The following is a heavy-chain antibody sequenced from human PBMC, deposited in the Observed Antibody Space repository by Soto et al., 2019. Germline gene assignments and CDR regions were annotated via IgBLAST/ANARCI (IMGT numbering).Heavy chain of an antibody. D-gene: IGHD3-16*01. CDR1: GGSISSSSYY. CDR3: ARSVRAYLDFDY. V-gene: IGHV4-39*01. J-gene: IGHJ4*02. Sequence: PSETLSLTCTVSGGSISSSSYYWGWIRQPPGKGLEWIGSIYYSGSTYYNPSLKSRVTISVDTSKNQFSLKLSSVTAADTAVYYCARSVRAYLDFDYWGQGTLVTGSS. CDR2: IYYSGST.